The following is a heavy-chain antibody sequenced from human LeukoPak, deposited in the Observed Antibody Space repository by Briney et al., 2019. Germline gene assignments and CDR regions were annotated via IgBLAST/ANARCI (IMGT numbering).Heavy chain of an antibody. CDR3: ASFRNTDI. CDR2: IDPDGNT. J-gene: IGHJ3*02. D-gene: IGHD2/OR15-2a*01. V-gene: IGHV3-74*01. Sequence: GGSLRLSCSASGLTFSTYWMHWVCQAPGKGLVWVSRIDPDGNTVYADSVRGRFTVSRDNAKNTMYLQMNSLRVEDTALYYCASFRNTDIWGQGTTVTVSP. CDR1: GLTFSTYW.